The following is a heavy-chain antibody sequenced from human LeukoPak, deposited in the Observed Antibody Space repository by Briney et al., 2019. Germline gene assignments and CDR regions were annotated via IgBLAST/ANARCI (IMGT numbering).Heavy chain of an antibody. CDR3: ARPQYYYDSSGYPNGYYFDY. CDR2: IYPYDSDT. D-gene: IGHD3-22*01. Sequence: ESLKVSCKGSGYSVTSYWIGWVRQMPGKGLEWMGIIYPYDSDTRYSPSLQGQVTISADKSISTAYLQWSSLKASDTAMYYCARPQYYYDSSGYPNGYYFDYWGQGTLVTVSS. V-gene: IGHV5-51*01. CDR1: GYSVTSYW. J-gene: IGHJ4*02.